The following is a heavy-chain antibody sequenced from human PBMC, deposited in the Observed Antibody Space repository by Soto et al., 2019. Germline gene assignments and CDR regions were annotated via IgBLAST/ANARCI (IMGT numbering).Heavy chain of an antibody. V-gene: IGHV3-30-3*01. J-gene: IGHJ4*02. CDR1: GFTFSSYA. CDR3: AREIGYSPYYFDY. CDR2: ISYDGSNK. D-gene: IGHD5-18*01. Sequence: GGSLRLSCAASGFTFSSYAMHWVRQAPGKGLEWVAVISYDGSNKYYADSVKGRFTISRDNSKNTLYLQMNSLRAEDTAVYYCAREIGYSPYYFDYWGQGTLVTVSS.